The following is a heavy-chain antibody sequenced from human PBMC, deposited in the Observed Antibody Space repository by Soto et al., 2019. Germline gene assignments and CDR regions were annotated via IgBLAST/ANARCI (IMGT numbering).Heavy chain of an antibody. V-gene: IGHV1-69*13. D-gene: IGHD3-3*01. Sequence: GASVKVCCKDSGGTFGSYAIRWVRQAPGQGLEWMGGIIPIFGTANYAQKFQGRVTITADESTSTAYMELSSLRSEDTAVYYCAIGNFWSGYYIDYWGQGTLVTVSS. CDR3: AIGNFWSGYYIDY. CDR1: GGTFGSYA. CDR2: IIPIFGTA. J-gene: IGHJ4*02.